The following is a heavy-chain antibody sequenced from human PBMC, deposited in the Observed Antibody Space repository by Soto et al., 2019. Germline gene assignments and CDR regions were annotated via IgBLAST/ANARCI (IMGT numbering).Heavy chain of an antibody. CDR2: ISHSGST. Sequence: SETLSLTGTISGGSVSSYYWSWIRQPPGKGLEWIGYISHSGSTNYNPSLKSRVSISLDTSKSQFSLRLNSVTAADMAVYYCARGRTGYYYYMYVWGKGTTFTVSS. V-gene: IGHV4-59*02. CDR1: GGSVSSYY. CDR3: ARGRTGYYYYMYV. J-gene: IGHJ6*03.